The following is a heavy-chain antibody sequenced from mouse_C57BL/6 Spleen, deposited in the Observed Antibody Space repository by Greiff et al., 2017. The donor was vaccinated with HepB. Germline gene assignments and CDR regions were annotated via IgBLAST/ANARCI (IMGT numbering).Heavy chain of an antibody. CDR3: ARGWVTTNFDV. J-gene: IGHJ1*03. V-gene: IGHV1-42*01. D-gene: IGHD2-2*01. CDR1: GYSFTGYY. Sequence: VQLKQSGPELVKPGASVKISCKASGYSFTGYYMNWVKQSPEKSLEWIGEINPSTGGTTYNQKFKAKATLTVDKSSSTAYMQLKSLTSEDSAVYYCARGWVTTNFDVWGTGTTVTVSS. CDR2: INPSTGGT.